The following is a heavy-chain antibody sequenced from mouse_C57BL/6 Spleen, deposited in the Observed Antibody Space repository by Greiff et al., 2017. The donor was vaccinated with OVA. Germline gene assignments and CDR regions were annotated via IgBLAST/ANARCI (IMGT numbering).Heavy chain of an antibody. CDR2: INPGSGGT. V-gene: IGHV1-54*01. Sequence: QVQLKQSGAELVRPGTSVKVSCKASGYAFTNYLIEWVKQRPGQGLEWIGVINPGSGGTNYNEKFKGKATLTADKSSSTAYMQLSSLTSEDSAVYFCARGAAQAKFAYWGQGTLVTVSA. CDR3: ARGAAQAKFAY. D-gene: IGHD3-2*02. J-gene: IGHJ3*01. CDR1: GYAFTNYL.